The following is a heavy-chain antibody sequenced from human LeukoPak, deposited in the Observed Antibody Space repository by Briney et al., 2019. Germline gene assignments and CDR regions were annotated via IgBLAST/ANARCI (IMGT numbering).Heavy chain of an antibody. J-gene: IGHJ6*04. CDR3: AELGITMIGGV. D-gene: IGHD3-10*02. CDR1: GFTFSNYG. CDR2: IRYDGSYQ. Sequence: GGSLRLSCVASGFTFSNYGMHWVRQAPGKGLEWVAFIRYDGSYQWYADSVKGRFTISRDNAKNSLYLQMNSLRAEDTAVYYCAELGITMIGGVWGKGTTVTISS. V-gene: IGHV3-30*02.